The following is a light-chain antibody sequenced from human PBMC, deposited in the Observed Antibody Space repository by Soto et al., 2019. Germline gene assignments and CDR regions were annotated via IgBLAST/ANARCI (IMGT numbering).Light chain of an antibody. CDR1: QSVTTY. CDR2: DAF. CDR3: QQRYNWPLT. V-gene: IGKV3-11*01. J-gene: IGKJ4*01. Sequence: EIVLTQSPATLSLSPGERATLSCRASQSVTTYLAWYQQKPGQAPRLHIYDAFNRATGIPARFSGSGSGTDFTLTISSLEPEDFAVYYCQQRYNWPLTFGGGTKVEIK.